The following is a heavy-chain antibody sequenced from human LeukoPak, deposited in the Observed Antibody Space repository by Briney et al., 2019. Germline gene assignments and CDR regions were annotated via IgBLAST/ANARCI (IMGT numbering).Heavy chain of an antibody. J-gene: IGHJ4*02. Sequence: SETLSLTCTVSGGSISSYYWSWIRQPPGKGLEWIGYIYYSGSTNYNPSLKSRVTISVDTSKNQFSLKLSSVSAADTAVYYCARGGLSRAAGTGEFDYWSQGTLVTVSS. CDR2: IYYSGST. CDR3: ARGGLSRAAGTGEFDY. V-gene: IGHV4-59*01. CDR1: GGSISSYY. D-gene: IGHD6-13*01.